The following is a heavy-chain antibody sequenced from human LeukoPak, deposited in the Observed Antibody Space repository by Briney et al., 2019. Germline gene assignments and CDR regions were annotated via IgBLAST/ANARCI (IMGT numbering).Heavy chain of an antibody. J-gene: IGHJ4*02. CDR2: ISYDGSIK. CDR3: AKELVGGYDFDY. CDR1: GFTFTIYW. Sequence: GGSLRLSCAASGFTFTIYWMSWVRQAPGKGLEWVAVISYDGSIKYYADSVKGRFTISRDNSKNTLYLQMNSLRAEDTAVYYCAKELVGGYDFDYWGQGTLVTVSS. D-gene: IGHD5-12*01. V-gene: IGHV3-30*18.